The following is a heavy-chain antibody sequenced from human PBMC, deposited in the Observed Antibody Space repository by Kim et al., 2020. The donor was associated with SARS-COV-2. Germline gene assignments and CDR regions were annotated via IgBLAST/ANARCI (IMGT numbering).Heavy chain of an antibody. J-gene: IGHJ4*02. CDR2: INHSGST. Sequence: SETLSLTCAVYGGSFSGYYWSWIRQPPGKGLEWIGEINHSGSTNYNPSLKSRVTISVDTSKNQFSLKLSSVTAADTAVYYCARGAPLRGAAAGYFDYWGQGTLVTVSS. CDR3: ARGAPLRGAAAGYFDY. D-gene: IGHD6-13*01. CDR1: GGSFSGYY. V-gene: IGHV4-34*01.